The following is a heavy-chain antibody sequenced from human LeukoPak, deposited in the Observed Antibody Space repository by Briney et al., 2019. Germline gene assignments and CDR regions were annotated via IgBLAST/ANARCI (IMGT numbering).Heavy chain of an antibody. D-gene: IGHD3-22*01. V-gene: IGHV4-59*01. CDR3: ARSGGSSGYYYVDQPPPDAFDI. J-gene: IGHJ3*02. CDR2: IYYSGST. Sequence: PSETLSLTCTVSGGSISSYYWSWIRQPPGKGLEWIGYIYYSGSTNYNPSLKSRVTISVDTSKNQFSLKLSSVTAADTAVYYCARSGGSSGYYYVDQPPPDAFDIWGQGTMVTVYS. CDR1: GGSISSYY.